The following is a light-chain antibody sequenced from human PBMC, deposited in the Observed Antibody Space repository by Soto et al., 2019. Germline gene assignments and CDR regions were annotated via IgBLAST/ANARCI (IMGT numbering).Light chain of an antibody. CDR3: QQYDTWPPLT. J-gene: IGKJ4*01. V-gene: IGKV3-15*01. CDR2: GAS. CDR1: QSVRSN. Sequence: EILMTQSPATVSVSPGERATLSCRASQSVRSNLAWYQQKPGQAPRLLIYGASTRATGVPARFSASGSGTEFTLTISSLQSEDFAVYYCQQYDTWPPLTFGGGTKVEIK.